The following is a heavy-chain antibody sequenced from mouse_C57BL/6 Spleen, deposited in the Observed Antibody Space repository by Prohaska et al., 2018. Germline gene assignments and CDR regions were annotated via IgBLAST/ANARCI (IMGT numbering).Heavy chain of an antibody. CDR3: MRYGNYWYFDV. Sequence: EVQLLETGGGLVQPGGSRGLSCEGSGFTFSGFWMSWVRQTPGKTLAWIGDINSDGSATNYAPSIKDRFTIFRDNDKSTLYLQMSNMRSEDTATYVCMRYGNYWYFDVWGTGNTVTVSS. D-gene: IGHD2-1*01. V-gene: IGHV11-2*01. CDR2: INSDGSAT. CDR1: GFTFSGFW. J-gene: IGHJ1*03.